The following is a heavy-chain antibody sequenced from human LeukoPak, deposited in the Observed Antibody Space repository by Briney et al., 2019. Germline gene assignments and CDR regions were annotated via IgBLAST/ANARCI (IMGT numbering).Heavy chain of an antibody. CDR2: ISGSGGST. V-gene: IGHV3-23*01. Sequence: PGGSLRLSCAASGFTFSSYAMSWVRQAPGKGLEWVSAISGSGGSTYYADSVKGRFTISRDNAKNSLYLQMNSLRAEDTAVYYCARDSWGPSFYNIVVVVAARVHYYYYGMDVWGQGTTVTVSS. D-gene: IGHD2-15*01. CDR1: GFTFSSYA. CDR3: ARDSWGPSFYNIVVVVAARVHYYYYGMDV. J-gene: IGHJ6*02.